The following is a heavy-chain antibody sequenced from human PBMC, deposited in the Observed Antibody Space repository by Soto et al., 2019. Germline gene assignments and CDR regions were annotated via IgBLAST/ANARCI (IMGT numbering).Heavy chain of an antibody. CDR3: ARLGYCSGGSCYSGYYYYYYGMDV. V-gene: IGHV4-39*01. D-gene: IGHD2-15*01. CDR1: GGSISSSSYY. CDR2: IYYSGST. Sequence: SETLSLTCTVSGGSISSSSYYWGWIRQPPGKGLEWIGSIYYSGSTYYNPSLKSRVTISVDTSKNQFSLKLSSVTAADTAVYYCARLGYCSGGSCYSGYYYYYYGMDVWGQGTTVS. J-gene: IGHJ6*02.